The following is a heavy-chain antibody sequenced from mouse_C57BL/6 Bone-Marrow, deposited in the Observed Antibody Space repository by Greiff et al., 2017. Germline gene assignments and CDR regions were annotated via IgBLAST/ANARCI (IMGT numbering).Heavy chain of an antibody. V-gene: IGHV1-15*01. CDR3: TRGNYSNYVDY. CDR2: IDPETGGT. Sequence: VQLQQSGAELVRPGASVTLSCKASGYTFTDYEMHWVKQTPVHGLEWIGAIDPETGGTAYNQKFKGKAILTADKSSSTAYMELRSLTSEDSAVYYCTRGNYSNYVDYWGQGTTLTVSS. CDR1: GYTFTDYE. D-gene: IGHD2-5*01. J-gene: IGHJ2*01.